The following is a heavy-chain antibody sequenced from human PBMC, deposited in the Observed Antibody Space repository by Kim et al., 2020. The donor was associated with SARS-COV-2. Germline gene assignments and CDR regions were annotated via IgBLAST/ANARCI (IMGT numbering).Heavy chain of an antibody. CDR1: GFTFDDYA. D-gene: IGHD3-10*01. Sequence: GGSLRLSCAASGFTFDDYAMHWVRQAPGKGLEWVSGISWNSGSIGYADSVKGRFTISRDNAKNSLYLQMNSLRAEDTALYYCAKEITMVRGVLDYWGQGTLVTVSS. J-gene: IGHJ4*02. CDR2: ISWNSGSI. CDR3: AKEITMVRGVLDY. V-gene: IGHV3-9*01.